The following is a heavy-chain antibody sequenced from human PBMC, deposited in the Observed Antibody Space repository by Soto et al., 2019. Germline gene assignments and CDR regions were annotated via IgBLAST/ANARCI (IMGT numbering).Heavy chain of an antibody. CDR3: ARSGTSNAGMDV. D-gene: IGHD1-7*01. J-gene: IGHJ6*02. CDR2: INSDGSHT. CDR1: GFTFTNYW. Sequence: EVQLVESGEGLVQPGGSLRLSCAASGFTFTNYWMHWVRQVPGKGLVWVSRINSDGSHTTYADSVKGRFTISRDNAQNTLFLQMNSLRAEDTAVYYGARSGTSNAGMDVWGRGTTVTVSS. V-gene: IGHV3-74*01.